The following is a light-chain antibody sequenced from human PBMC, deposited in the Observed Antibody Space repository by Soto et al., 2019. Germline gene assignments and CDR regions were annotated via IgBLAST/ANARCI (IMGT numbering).Light chain of an antibody. CDR3: QHYNRWPRTWT. J-gene: IGKJ1*01. Sequence: EIVMTQSPATLSVSPGERATLSCRASQSVSINLAWYQQKPGQAPRLLIYGASTRATGIPARFSGSGSGTEFTLTISSLQSEDFAVYHCQHYNRWPRTWTFGQGTKV. CDR2: GAS. V-gene: IGKV3-15*01. CDR1: QSVSIN.